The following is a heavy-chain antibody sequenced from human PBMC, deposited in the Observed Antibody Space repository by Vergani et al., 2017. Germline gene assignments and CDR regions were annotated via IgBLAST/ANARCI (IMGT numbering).Heavy chain of an antibody. Sequence: QVQLQESGPGLVKPSQTLSLTCTVSGGSISSGDYYWSWIRQPPGKGLEWIGYIYYSGSTYYNPSLKSRVTISVDTSKNQFSLKLSSVTAADTAVYYCARSPLLRYFDWLLSWGTDVWGQGTTVTVSS. CDR3: ARSPLLRYFDWLLSWGTDV. J-gene: IGHJ6*02. D-gene: IGHD3-9*01. CDR1: GGSISSGDYY. V-gene: IGHV4-30-4*01. CDR2: IYYSGST.